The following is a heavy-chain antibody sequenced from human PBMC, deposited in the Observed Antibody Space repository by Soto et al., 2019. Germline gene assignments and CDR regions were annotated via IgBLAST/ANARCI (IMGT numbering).Heavy chain of an antibody. CDR3: ATTHGSGSYYTSYYYYGMDV. V-gene: IGHV4-59*01. Sequence: PSSTLSLTCTISSNSIRSYYWSWIPQTPGKVLECIGYIYYSGSTNYNPSLKSRVTISVDTSKNQFSLKLSSVTAADTAVYYCATTHGSGSYYTSYYYYGMDVWGQGTTVT. D-gene: IGHD3-10*01. J-gene: IGHJ6*02. CDR1: SNSIRSYY. CDR2: IYYSGST.